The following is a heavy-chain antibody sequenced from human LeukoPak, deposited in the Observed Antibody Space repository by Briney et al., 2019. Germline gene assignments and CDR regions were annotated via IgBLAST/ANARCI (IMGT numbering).Heavy chain of an antibody. CDR1: GFTFDDYA. CDR3: ARDPGDYGSGSYTIFDY. J-gene: IGHJ4*02. CDR2: ISWNSGSI. V-gene: IGHV3-9*01. D-gene: IGHD3-10*01. Sequence: QPGGSLRLSCAASGFTFDDYAMHWVRQAPGKGLEWVSGISWNSGSIGYADSVKGRFTISRDNAKNSLYLQMNSLRAEDTAVYYCARDPGDYGSGSYTIFDYWGQGTLVTVSS.